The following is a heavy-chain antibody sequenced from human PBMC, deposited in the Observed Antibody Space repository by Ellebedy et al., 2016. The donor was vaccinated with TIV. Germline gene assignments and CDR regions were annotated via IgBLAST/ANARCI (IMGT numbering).Heavy chain of an antibody. Sequence: ASVKVSCXASGYTFTSYAMHWVRQAPGQRLEWMGWINAGNGNTKYSQKFQGRVTITRDTSASTAYMELSSLRSEDTAVYYCAIRTGSMVRSLIDYWGQGTLVTVSS. CDR1: GYTFTSYA. CDR2: INAGNGNT. D-gene: IGHD3-10*01. V-gene: IGHV1-3*01. J-gene: IGHJ4*02. CDR3: AIRTGSMVRSLIDY.